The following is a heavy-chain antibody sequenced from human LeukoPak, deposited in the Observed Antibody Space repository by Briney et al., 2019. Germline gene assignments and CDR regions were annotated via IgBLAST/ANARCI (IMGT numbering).Heavy chain of an antibody. V-gene: IGHV3-11*01. CDR3: ARESTVVVPAAIWGDYYYYYMDV. CDR1: GFPLSDYY. J-gene: IGHJ6*03. Sequence: GGSLRLSCAASGFPLSDYYMSWIRQAPGKGLEWVSYISSSGSNIYYANSVKGRFTISRDNAKNSLYLQMNSLRAEDTAVYYCARESTVVVPAAIWGDYYYYYMDVWGKGTTVTVSS. D-gene: IGHD2-2*01. CDR2: ISSSGSNI.